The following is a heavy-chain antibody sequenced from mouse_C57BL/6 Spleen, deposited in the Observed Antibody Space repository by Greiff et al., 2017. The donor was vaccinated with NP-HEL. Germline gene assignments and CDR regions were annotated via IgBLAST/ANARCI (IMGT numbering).Heavy chain of an antibody. D-gene: IGHD1-1*01. V-gene: IGHV1-18*01. Sequence: VQLQQSGPELVKPGASVKIPCKASGYTFTDYNMDWVKQSHGKSLEWIGDIHPNNGGTIYNEKFKGKATLTVEKSSSTAYMELRSLTSEDTAVYYCARGESITTVVDYAMDYWGQGTSVTVSS. CDR2: IHPNNGGT. J-gene: IGHJ4*01. CDR3: ARGESITTVVDYAMDY. CDR1: GYTFTDYN.